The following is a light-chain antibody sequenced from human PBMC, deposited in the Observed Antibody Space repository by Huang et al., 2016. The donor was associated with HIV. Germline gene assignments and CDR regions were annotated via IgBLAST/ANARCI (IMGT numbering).Light chain of an antibody. Sequence: IQLTQIPSSLSASVGDRVTITCRASQGIDNYLAWYQQEPGKAPKLLIFAASPLQSGVPSRFSCSGSGRASTLTISSLQPEDSATYFCQQLSSNPYTFGQGTKLEIK. CDR2: AAS. CDR3: QQLSSNPYT. J-gene: IGKJ2*01. CDR1: QGIDNY. V-gene: IGKV1-9*01.